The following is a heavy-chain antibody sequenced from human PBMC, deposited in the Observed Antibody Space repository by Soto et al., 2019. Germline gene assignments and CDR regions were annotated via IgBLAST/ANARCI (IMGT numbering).Heavy chain of an antibody. D-gene: IGHD7-27*01. V-gene: IGHV4-31*03. CDR2: IYNTGST. CDR3: ALALGPTTGLDY. J-gene: IGHJ4*02. CDR1: GASISSGHYY. Sequence: TLSLTCSVSGASISSGHYYWTWIRQHPGKDLEWIGSIYNTGSTSYNPSLTSRLSISVDTSENHFSRRLFSVTVADTAVYYCALALGPTTGLDYWGQGSLVTVSS.